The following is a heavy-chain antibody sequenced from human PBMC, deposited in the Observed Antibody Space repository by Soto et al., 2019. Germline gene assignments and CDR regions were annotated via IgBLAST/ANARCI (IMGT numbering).Heavy chain of an antibody. Sequence: GGSLRLSCVASGFSLANYPLNWVRQTPGKGLEWISYSSPRGDTIYYADSVEGRFTISRDNARNSLSLHMSSLRDEDSALYYCAKGPHTNVGWPYYFESWGQGVPVTVSP. V-gene: IGHV3-48*02. CDR2: SSPRGDTI. D-gene: IGHD6-19*01. CDR1: GFSLANYP. J-gene: IGHJ4*02. CDR3: AKGPHTNVGWPYYFES.